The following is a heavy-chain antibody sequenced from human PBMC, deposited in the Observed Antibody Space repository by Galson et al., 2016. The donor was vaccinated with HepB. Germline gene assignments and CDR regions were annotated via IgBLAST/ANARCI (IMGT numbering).Heavy chain of an antibody. CDR3: ATDSSGWYRGAFDI. Sequence: SVKVSCKASGGAFSRFAISWVRQAPGQGLEWMGGIIPLFGTANYAQKFQGRVTITADKSTDTAYMELNSLISEDTAVYYCATDSSGWYRGAFDIWGQGTMVTVSS. J-gene: IGHJ3*02. CDR2: IIPLFGTA. CDR1: GGAFSRFA. V-gene: IGHV1-69*06. D-gene: IGHD6-19*01.